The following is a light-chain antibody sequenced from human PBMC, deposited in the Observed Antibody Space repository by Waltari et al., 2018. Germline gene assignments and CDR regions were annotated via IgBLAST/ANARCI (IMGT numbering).Light chain of an antibody. J-gene: IGLJ1*01. CDR2: AVS. CDR1: FSDVGHCTS. V-gene: IGLV2-14*01. Sequence: QSALTQPASLSGSPGQSITLSCTGTFSDVGHCTSVSWYQHHPGKAPKLILFAVSDRPSGVSHRFSGSKSGNTASLTISGLQAEDEADYYCSSYTTSSLFVFGTGTQVTVL. CDR3: SSYTTSSLFV.